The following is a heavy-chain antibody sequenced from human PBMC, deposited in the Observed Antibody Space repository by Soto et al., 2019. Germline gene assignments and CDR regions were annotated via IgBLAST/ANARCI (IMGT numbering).Heavy chain of an antibody. CDR1: GGSIYRSGYY. V-gene: IGHV4-39*01. CDR3: GKVLVGATGHTDSDS. Sequence: SETLSLTCTVSGGSIYRSGYYWGWIRQPPGRGLEWIGNIDYNGVTYSNPSLKSRVTISRDTSKNQFSLKLTSVTAADAALYYCGKVLVGATGHTDSDSWGPGTLVTVSS. J-gene: IGHJ4*02. D-gene: IGHD2-15*01. CDR2: IDYNGVT.